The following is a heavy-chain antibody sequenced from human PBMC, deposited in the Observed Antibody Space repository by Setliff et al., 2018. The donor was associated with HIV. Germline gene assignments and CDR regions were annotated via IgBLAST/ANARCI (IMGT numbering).Heavy chain of an antibody. Sequence: SETLSLTCTVSGGSISSANYYWGWIRQPPGKGLEWIGYIYYNGNAYYYNPSLKSRTTISLDTSMNQFSLKPTSVTAADTAVYYCARARSDWYNVRPYYFDLWGQGTPVTVSS. CDR1: GGSISSANYY. D-gene: IGHD6-19*01. CDR2: IYYNGNAY. J-gene: IGHJ4*02. CDR3: ARARSDWYNVRPYYFDL. V-gene: IGHV4-30-4*08.